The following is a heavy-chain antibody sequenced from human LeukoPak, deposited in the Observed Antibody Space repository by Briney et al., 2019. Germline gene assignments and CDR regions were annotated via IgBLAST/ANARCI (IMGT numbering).Heavy chain of an antibody. CDR2: IYSGGST. J-gene: IGHJ4*02. V-gene: IGHV3-66*01. CDR3: AKGGGATAMVTSLAYFDY. CDR1: GFTVSSNY. D-gene: IGHD5-18*01. Sequence: GALRLSCAASGFTVSSNYMRWVRQAPGKGLEWVSVIYSGGSTYYADSVKGRFTISRDNSKNTLYLQMNSLRAEDTAVYYCAKGGGATAMVTSLAYFDYWGQGTLVTVSS.